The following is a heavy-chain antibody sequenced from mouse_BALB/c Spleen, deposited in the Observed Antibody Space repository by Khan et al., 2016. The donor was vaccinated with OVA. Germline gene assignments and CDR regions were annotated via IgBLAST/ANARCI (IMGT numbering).Heavy chain of an antibody. J-gene: IGHJ3*01. CDR2: ISYSGST. Sequence: EVQLQESGPGLVKPSQSLSLTCTVTGYSITSDYAWNWIRQFPGNKLEWMGYISYSGSTSYHPSLKSRISITRDTSKNQFFLQLNSVTTEDTATYYCARWLAYWGQGTLVTVSA. V-gene: IGHV3-2*02. CDR1: GYSITSDYA. CDR3: ARWLAY.